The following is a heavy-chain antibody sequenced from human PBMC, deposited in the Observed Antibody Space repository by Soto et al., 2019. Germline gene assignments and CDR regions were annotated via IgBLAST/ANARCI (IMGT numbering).Heavy chain of an antibody. CDR2: IWYDGSNK. Sequence: GGSLRLSCAASGFTFSSYGMHWVRQAPGKGLEWVAVIWYDGSNKYYADSVKGRFTISRDNSKNTPYLQMNSLRAEDTAVYYCARDGCSGGSCYSHYYYGMDVWGQGTTVTVSS. V-gene: IGHV3-33*01. CDR1: GFTFSSYG. J-gene: IGHJ6*01. CDR3: ARDGCSGGSCYSHYYYGMDV. D-gene: IGHD2-15*01.